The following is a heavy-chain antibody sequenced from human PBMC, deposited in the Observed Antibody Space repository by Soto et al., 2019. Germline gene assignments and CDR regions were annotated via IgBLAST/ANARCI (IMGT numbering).Heavy chain of an antibody. Sequence: SETLSLTCAVYGGSFSGYYWSWIRQPPGKGLEWIGEINHSGGTNYNPSLKSRVTISVDTSKNQFSLKLSSVTAADTAVYYCARGKVKPRYCSSTSCYSYMDVWGKGTTVTVSS. D-gene: IGHD2-2*02. CDR2: INHSGGT. V-gene: IGHV4-34*01. J-gene: IGHJ6*03. CDR1: GGSFSGYY. CDR3: ARGKVKPRYCSSTSCYSYMDV.